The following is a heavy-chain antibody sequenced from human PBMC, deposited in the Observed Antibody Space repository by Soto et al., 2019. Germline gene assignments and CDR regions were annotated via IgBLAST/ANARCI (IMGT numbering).Heavy chain of an antibody. Sequence: GASVKVSCKASGYTFTGYYMHWVRQAPGQGLEWMGWINPNSGGTNYAQKFQGWVTMTRDTSISTAYMELSRLRSDDTAVYYCARDGARGAHYFDYWGQGTLVTVSS. CDR2: INPNSGGT. D-gene: IGHD3-16*01. CDR1: GYTFTGYY. J-gene: IGHJ4*02. V-gene: IGHV1-2*04. CDR3: ARDGARGAHYFDY.